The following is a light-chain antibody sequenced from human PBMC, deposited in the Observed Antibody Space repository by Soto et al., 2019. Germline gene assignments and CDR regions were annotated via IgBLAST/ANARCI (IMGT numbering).Light chain of an antibody. Sequence: DVQMTQSPSTLSASVGDRVTITCRASQSISNWLAWYQHKPGKAPKFLIYKASNLESGVPSRFSGSGSGTEFTLTISSLQPDDFATYYCQQYNSDPITFGQGTRLEIK. CDR1: QSISNW. J-gene: IGKJ5*01. CDR2: KAS. CDR3: QQYNSDPIT. V-gene: IGKV1-5*03.